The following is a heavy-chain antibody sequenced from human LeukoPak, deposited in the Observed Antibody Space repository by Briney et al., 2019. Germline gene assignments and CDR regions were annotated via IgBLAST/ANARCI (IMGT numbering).Heavy chain of an antibody. V-gene: IGHV3-48*04. D-gene: IGHD3-16*01. Sequence: GGSLRLSCAASGFTFSSYGMHWVRQAPGKGLEWVSYITSSSSPIYYADSVKSRFTISRDNARNSLYLQMSSLRAEDTAVYYCARRVWGNSYFFDYWGQGTLVTVSS. CDR1: GFTFSSYG. CDR2: ITSSSSPI. CDR3: ARRVWGNSYFFDY. J-gene: IGHJ4*02.